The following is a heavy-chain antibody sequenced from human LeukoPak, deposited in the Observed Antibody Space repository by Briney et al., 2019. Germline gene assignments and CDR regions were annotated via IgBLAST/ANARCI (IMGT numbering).Heavy chain of an antibody. CDR1: GFTFSDYY. V-gene: IGHV3-11*01. D-gene: IGHD6-13*01. CDR2: ISSSGSTI. J-gene: IGHJ1*01. Sequence: GGSLRLSCAASGFTFSDYYMSWIRQAPGKGLEWVSYISSSGSTIYYADSVKGRFTISRDNAKNSLYLQMNSLRAEDTAVYYCARASWVAAAGKSPAEYFQHWGQGTLVTVSS. CDR3: ARASWVAAAGKSPAEYFQH.